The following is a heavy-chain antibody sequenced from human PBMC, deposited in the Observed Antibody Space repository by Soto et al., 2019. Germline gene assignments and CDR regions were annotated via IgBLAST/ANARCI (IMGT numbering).Heavy chain of an antibody. V-gene: IGHV3-30*18. Sequence: WGSLRLSCAASGFTFSSYGMHWVRQAPCKWLEWVAVISYDGSNKYYADSVKGRFTISRDNSKNTLYLQMNSLRAEDTAVYYCAKDPFGYCSGGSCYGNDYWGQGTLVTVSS. CDR1: GFTFSSYG. D-gene: IGHD2-15*01. CDR3: AKDPFGYCSGGSCYGNDY. J-gene: IGHJ4*02. CDR2: ISYDGSNK.